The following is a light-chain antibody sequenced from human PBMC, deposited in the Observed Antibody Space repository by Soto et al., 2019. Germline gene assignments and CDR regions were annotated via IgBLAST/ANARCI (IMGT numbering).Light chain of an antibody. J-gene: IGKJ1*01. CDR3: QQVNCYPRP. CDR2: KAS. V-gene: IGKV1-5*03. Sequence: DIQMTQSPSTLSAAVGDRVTITCRASQSIRSGLAWYQPKPGKAPKVLIYKASISESGVPSRFRGSGSETEFTLTISRLQPEDFATYRCQQVNCYPRPFSLGPRVEIK. CDR1: QSIRSG.